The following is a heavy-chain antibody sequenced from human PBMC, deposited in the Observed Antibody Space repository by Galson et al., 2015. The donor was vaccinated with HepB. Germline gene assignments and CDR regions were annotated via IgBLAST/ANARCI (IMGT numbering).Heavy chain of an antibody. Sequence: SLRICCAAYGFTFSDYYMSWIRRAPGKGLQWVSDISSGRSSTNYADPVKGRFTISRDNAKTSLYLQMNSLRAEDTAVYYCARTVIHDYGYYLFRFIYTYYFDYWVQGALVTVSS. J-gene: IGHJ4*02. CDR3: ARTVIHDYGYYLFRFIYTYYFDY. D-gene: IGHD4-17*01. CDR2: ISSGRSST. CDR1: GFTFSDYY. V-gene: IGHV3-11*06.